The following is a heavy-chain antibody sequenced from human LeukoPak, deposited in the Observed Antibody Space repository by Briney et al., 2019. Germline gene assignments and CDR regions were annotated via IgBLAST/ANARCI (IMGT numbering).Heavy chain of an antibody. V-gene: IGHV3-21*01. Sequence: GESLRLSCAASGFTFSSYSMNWVRQAPGKGLEWVSSISSSSSYIYYADSVKGRFTISRDNAKNSLYLQMNSLRAEDTAVYYCARVIAVAGSYAFDIWGQGTMVTVSS. D-gene: IGHD6-19*01. CDR3: ARVIAVAGSYAFDI. CDR1: GFTFSSYS. J-gene: IGHJ3*02. CDR2: ISSSSSYI.